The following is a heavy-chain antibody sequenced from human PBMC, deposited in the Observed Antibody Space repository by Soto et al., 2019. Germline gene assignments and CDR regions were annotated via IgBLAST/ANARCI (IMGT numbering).Heavy chain of an antibody. J-gene: IGHJ4*02. CDR1: GFTFSSYA. D-gene: IGHD3-9*01. CDR3: AKFNTRLVTKTPIDY. CDR2: ISGSGGTT. Sequence: GESLKISCAASGFTFSSYAMSWVRQAPGKGLEWVSTISGSGGTTYYADSVKGRFTISRDNSKNTLYLQMNSLRAEDTAVYYCAKFNTRLVTKTPIDYWGQGTLVTVSS. V-gene: IGHV3-23*01.